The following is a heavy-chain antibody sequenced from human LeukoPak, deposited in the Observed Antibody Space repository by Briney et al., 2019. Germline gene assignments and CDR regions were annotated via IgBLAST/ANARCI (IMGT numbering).Heavy chain of an antibody. D-gene: IGHD3-10*01. CDR1: GGSFSGYY. J-gene: IGHJ4*02. V-gene: IGHV4-34*01. CDR3: ARVRFGN. Sequence: SETLSLTCAVYGGSFSGYYWSWIRQPPGKGLEWIGEINHSGSTNYNPSLKSRATISVDTSKNQFSPKLSSVTAADTAVYYCARVRFGNWGQGTLVTVSS. CDR2: INHSGST.